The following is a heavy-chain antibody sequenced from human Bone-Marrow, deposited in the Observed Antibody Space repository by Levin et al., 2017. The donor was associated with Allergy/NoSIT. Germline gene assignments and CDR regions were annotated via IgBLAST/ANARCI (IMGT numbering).Heavy chain of an antibody. J-gene: IGHJ4*02. V-gene: IGHV1-69-2*01. CDR2: VDPEDGDT. CDR1: GYTFIDYY. Sequence: PGGSLRLSCKVSGYTFIDYYIHWVQQAPGKGLEWMGLVDPEDGDTNYAERFQDRVAITADTSTNTAYMLLSNLRSDDTAVYYCASLPYSGSNSLGYWGQGTVVTVSS. CDR3: ASLPYSGSNSLGY. D-gene: IGHD1-26*01.